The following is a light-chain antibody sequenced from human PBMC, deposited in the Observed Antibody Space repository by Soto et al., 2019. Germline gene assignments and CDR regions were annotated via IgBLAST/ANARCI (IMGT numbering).Light chain of an antibody. Sequence: ENVLTQSPGTLSLSPGERATLSCRASQSVGRNYLAWYQQKPGQAPRLLIFDASSRATGIPDRFSGGGSGTDFTLTINRVEPEDFAVFYSQQYAASPLTFGQGTKVEI. CDR3: QQYAASPLT. CDR1: QSVGRNY. J-gene: IGKJ1*01. V-gene: IGKV3-20*01. CDR2: DAS.